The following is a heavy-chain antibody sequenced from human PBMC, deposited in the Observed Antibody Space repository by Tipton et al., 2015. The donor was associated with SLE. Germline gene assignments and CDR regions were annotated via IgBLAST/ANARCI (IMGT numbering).Heavy chain of an antibody. CDR1: GGSFSGYY. V-gene: IGHV4-34*01. D-gene: IGHD6-6*01. CDR2: INHSGST. Sequence: LVKPSETLSLTCAVYGGSFSGYYWSWIRQPPGKGLEWIGEINHSGSTNYNPSLKSRVTISVDTSKNQFSLKLSSVTAADTAVYSCARGVESSGSSGAFDIWGQGTMVTVSS. J-gene: IGHJ3*02. CDR3: ARGVESSGSSGAFDI.